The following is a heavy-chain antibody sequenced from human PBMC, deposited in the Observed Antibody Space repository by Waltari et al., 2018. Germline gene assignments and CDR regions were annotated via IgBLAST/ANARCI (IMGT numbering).Heavy chain of an antibody. CDR1: GFRFSNYW. J-gene: IGHJ6*02. CDR2: IGNDETSI. V-gene: IGHV3-74*01. Sequence: EERLLESGGGLVQPGDSLRLSCAGSGFRFSNYWMNWVRQALGQGLVWVARIGNDETSISYADSVKGRLTISRDNAKNTVYLQMKRLRVEDTAVYYCARLAPRTYRSPVPGRHYYYGMDVWGQGTTVTVSS. D-gene: IGHD3-10*01. CDR3: ARLAPRTYRSPVPGRHYYYGMDV.